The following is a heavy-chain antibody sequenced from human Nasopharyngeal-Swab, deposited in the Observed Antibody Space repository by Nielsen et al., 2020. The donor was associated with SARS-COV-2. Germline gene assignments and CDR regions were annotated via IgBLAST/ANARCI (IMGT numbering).Heavy chain of an antibody. CDR2: ISYSGST. CDR3: ARHAPPVYYYYMDV. V-gene: IGHV4-59*08. J-gene: IGHJ6*03. CDR1: GGSISPYY. Sequence: SETLSFTCTVSGGSISPYYWSWIRRPPGKGLDWIGYISYSGSTNYNPSLKSRVTISVDTSKKQFSLRLSSLTAADTAVYYCARHAPPVYYYYMDVWGKGTTVTVSS.